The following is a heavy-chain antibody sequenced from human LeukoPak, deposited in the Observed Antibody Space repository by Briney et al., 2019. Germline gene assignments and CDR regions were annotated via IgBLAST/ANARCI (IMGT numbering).Heavy chain of an antibody. Sequence: SVKVSCKASGGTFSSYAISWVRQAPGQGLEWMGGIIPIFGTANYAQKFQGRVTITADKSTSTAYMELSSLRSEDTAIYYCAKSGHGAPHSGAYYYDGVDAFDIWGQGTVVTVSS. J-gene: IGHJ3*02. V-gene: IGHV1-69*06. CDR1: GGTFSSYA. D-gene: IGHD3-22*01. CDR2: IIPIFGTA. CDR3: AKSGHGAPHSGAYYYDGVDAFDI.